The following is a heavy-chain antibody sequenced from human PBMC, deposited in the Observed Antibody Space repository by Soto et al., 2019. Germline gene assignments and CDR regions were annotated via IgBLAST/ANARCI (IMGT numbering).Heavy chain of an antibody. CDR3: AKEGAGSGSSWYSYFDY. CDR2: ISYDGSNK. V-gene: IGHV3-30*18. J-gene: IGHJ4*02. D-gene: IGHD6-13*01. CDR1: GFTFSSYG. Sequence: GGSLRLSCAASGFTFSSYGMHWVRQAPGKGLEWVAVISYDGSNKYYADSVKGRFTISRDNSKNTLYLQMNSLRAEDTAVYYCAKEGAGSGSSWYSYFDYWGQGTLVTVSS.